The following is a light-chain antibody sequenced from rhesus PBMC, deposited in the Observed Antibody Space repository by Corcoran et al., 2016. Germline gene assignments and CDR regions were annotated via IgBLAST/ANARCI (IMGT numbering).Light chain of an antibody. J-gene: IGLJ1*01. CDR1: TRDIGAYNY. CDR3: SSYVCSDTFI. CDR2: EVT. V-gene: IGLV2-32*02. Sequence: QAALTQPRSVSGSPGQSVTISCTGTTRDIGAYNYVSWYQQHPGTAPKLMIYEVTKRPSGVSDRFSGSKSGNTASLTISGLQAEDEADYYCSSYVCSDTFIFGAGTRLTVL.